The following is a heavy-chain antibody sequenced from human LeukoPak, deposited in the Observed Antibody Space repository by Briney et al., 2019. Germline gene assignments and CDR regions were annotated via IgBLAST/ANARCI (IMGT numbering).Heavy chain of an antibody. CDR3: ARAPQSDYGTHWYFDL. Sequence: PSETLSLTCAVYGGSFSGYYWSWIRQPPGKGLEWIGEVNHSGSTNYNPSLKGRVTISVDTSKNQFSLKLSSVTAADTAVYYCARAPQSDYGTHWYFDLWGRGTLVTVSS. V-gene: IGHV4-34*01. D-gene: IGHD4-17*01. CDR1: GGSFSGYY. CDR2: VNHSGST. J-gene: IGHJ2*01.